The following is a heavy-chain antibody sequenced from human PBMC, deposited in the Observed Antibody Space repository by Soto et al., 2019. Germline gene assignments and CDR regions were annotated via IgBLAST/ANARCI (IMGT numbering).Heavy chain of an antibody. V-gene: IGHV4-59*01. D-gene: IGHD5-18*01. CDR1: GGSISSYY. Sequence: SETLSLTCTVSGGSISSYYWSWIRQPPGKGLEWIGYIYYSGSTNYNPSLKSRVTISVDTSKNQFSLKLSSVTAADTAVYYCARDSEIQLWLPSDYYMDVWGKGTTVTVSS. J-gene: IGHJ6*03. CDR3: ARDSEIQLWLPSDYYMDV. CDR2: IYYSGST.